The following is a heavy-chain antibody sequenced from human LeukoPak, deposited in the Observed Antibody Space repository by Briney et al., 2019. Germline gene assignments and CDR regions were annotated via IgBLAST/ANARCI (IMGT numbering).Heavy chain of an antibody. CDR1: GASISSNY. D-gene: IGHD6-19*01. V-gene: IGHV4-4*09. Sequence: SETLSLTCDVSGASISSNYWSWIRQPPGKGLEWIGYIYHSGNTNYSPSLESRVAMSVDESKNQFSLRVHFVSAADTAVYYCASTRRAAVAGRFDSWGQGTLVTVSS. CDR3: ASTRRAAVAGRFDS. J-gene: IGHJ4*02. CDR2: IYHSGNT.